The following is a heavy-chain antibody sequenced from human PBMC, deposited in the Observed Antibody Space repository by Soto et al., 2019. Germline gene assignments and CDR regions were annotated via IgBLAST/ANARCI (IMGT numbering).Heavy chain of an antibody. D-gene: IGHD1-1*01. V-gene: IGHV5-51*01. CDR3: ASGGLEPSVSYYGMDV. CDR1: GYSFTSYW. J-gene: IGHJ6*02. Sequence: PGESLMISCKGSGYSFTSYWIGWVRQMPGKGLEWMGIIYPGDSDTRYSPSFQGQVTISADKSISTAYLQWSSLKASDTAMYYCASGGLEPSVSYYGMDVWGQGTTVTVSS. CDR2: IYPGDSDT.